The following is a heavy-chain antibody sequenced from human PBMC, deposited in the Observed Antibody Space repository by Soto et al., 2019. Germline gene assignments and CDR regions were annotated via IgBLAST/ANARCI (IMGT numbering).Heavy chain of an antibody. D-gene: IGHD3-22*01. CDR2: ISGTGGNK. J-gene: IGHJ6*02. Sequence: GGSLRLSCAASGFTFSSYSMSWVRQAPGKGLEWVSSISGTGGNKYYADSVKGRFTISRDNSKNTLYLQMNSLRAEDTAVYYCAREVQTRDMIHYYYGMDVWGQGTTVTVSS. V-gene: IGHV3-23*01. CDR3: AREVQTRDMIHYYYGMDV. CDR1: GFTFSSYS.